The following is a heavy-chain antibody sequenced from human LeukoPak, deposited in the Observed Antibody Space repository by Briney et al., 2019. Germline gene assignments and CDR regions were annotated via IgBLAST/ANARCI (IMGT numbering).Heavy chain of an antibody. CDR1: GYTFSNFW. J-gene: IGHJ1*01. CDR2: IYPGDSDT. CDR3: ARLADTTS. D-gene: IGHD1-26*01. Sequence: GESLKISCKGSGYTFSNFWIAWVRQMPGKGLEWMGSIYPGDSDTRYRPSLQSEVNTSADKSTTTAYLQWGSLKASDTAMYFCARLADTTSWGQGTLVTVSS. V-gene: IGHV5-51*01.